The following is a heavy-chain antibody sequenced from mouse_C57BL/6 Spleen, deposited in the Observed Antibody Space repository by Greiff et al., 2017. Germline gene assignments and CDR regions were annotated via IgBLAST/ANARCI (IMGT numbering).Heavy chain of an antibody. D-gene: IGHD1-1*01. Sequence: QVQLKESGPGLVAPSQSLSITCTVSGFSLTSYAISWVRQPPGKGLEWLGVIWNGGGTNYNSALISRLSISKDYSESQVFLKMNRLQTDDTARYYCARNNYYGSSVRGYAMDYWGQGTSVTVSS. CDR1: GFSLTSYA. V-gene: IGHV2-9-1*01. CDR3: ARNNYYGSSVRGYAMDY. J-gene: IGHJ4*01. CDR2: IWNGGGT.